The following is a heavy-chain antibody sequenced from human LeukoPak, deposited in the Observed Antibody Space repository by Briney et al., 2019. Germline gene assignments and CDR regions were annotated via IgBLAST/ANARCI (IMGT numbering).Heavy chain of an antibody. CDR3: ARMPDPWMGFDY. Sequence: GGSLRLSCAPSGFSLGDYAIAWVRQAPGKGWEWGGFIRKKAYGGTRAYAPCVGGTYSISRDDTRSIASLQKNSLRTEDTAVYYCARMPDPWMGFDYWGQGTLVTVSS. CDR1: GFSLGDYA. J-gene: IGHJ4*02. D-gene: IGHD2-2*01. V-gene: IGHV3-49*04. CDR2: IRKKAYGGTR.